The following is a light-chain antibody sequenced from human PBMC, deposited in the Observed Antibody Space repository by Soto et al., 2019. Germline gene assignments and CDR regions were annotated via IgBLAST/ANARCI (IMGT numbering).Light chain of an antibody. CDR3: QQYGSSKYT. CDR1: QSVSSSY. Sequence: EVVLTQSPCTLSLSPGERATLSCRASQSVSSSYLAWYQQKAGQPPSLLIYGASSRATGIPARFSGSGSGTDFTLTISRLEPEDFAVYYCQQYGSSKYTFGQGTKLEIK. CDR2: GAS. V-gene: IGKV3-20*01. J-gene: IGKJ2*01.